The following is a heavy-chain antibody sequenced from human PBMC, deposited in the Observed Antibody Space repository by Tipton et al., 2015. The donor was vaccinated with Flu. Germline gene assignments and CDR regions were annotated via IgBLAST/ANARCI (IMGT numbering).Heavy chain of an antibody. J-gene: IGHJ4*02. CDR2: IYTSGST. Sequence: TLSLTCAVYGGSFSSHYWSWIRQPAGKGLEWIGRIYTSGSTNYNASLKSRVTMSVDTSKNQFSLKLSSVTVADTAVYYCARDYLLGDLSFFDNWGQGTLVTVSS. D-gene: IGHD3-16*02. CDR1: GGSFSSHY. CDR3: ARDYLLGDLSFFDN. V-gene: IGHV4-4*07.